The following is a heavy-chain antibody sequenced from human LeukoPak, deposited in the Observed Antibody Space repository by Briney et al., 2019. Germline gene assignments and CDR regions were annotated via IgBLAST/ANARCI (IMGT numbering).Heavy chain of an antibody. CDR3: AKGHTIFGVVPDILEI. Sequence: GGSLRLSCAASRFNFEDFGMYWVRQGPGKGLEWVAGITWNSGSAVYADSVEGRFTISRDNVKKSVYLQMSSLRLEDTALYYCAKGHTIFGVVPDILEIWRRGTNVIVSS. CDR1: RFNFEDFG. J-gene: IGHJ3*02. D-gene: IGHD3-3*01. V-gene: IGHV3-9*01. CDR2: ITWNSGSA.